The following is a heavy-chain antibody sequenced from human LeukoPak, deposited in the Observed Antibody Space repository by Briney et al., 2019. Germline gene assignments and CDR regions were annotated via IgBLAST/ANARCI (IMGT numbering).Heavy chain of an antibody. CDR3: ARQVNLRSGSSPGY. D-gene: IGHD1-26*01. Sequence: GGSLRLSCAASGFTFSTYWMHWVRQAPGKGLVWVSRINSDGSTTTYADSVKGRFTISRDNAKNTLYLQMNSLRAEDTAVYYCARQVNLRSGSSPGYWGQGPLVTVSS. CDR1: GFTFSTYW. V-gene: IGHV3-74*01. CDR2: INSDGSTT. J-gene: IGHJ4*02.